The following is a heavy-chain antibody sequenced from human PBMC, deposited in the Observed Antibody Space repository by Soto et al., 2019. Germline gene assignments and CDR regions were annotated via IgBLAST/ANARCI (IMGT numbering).Heavy chain of an antibody. V-gene: IGHV3-7*01. CDR1: GFTFSSYW. Sequence: GGSLRLSCAASGFTFSSYWMSWVRQAPGKGLEWVANIKQDGSEKYYVDSVKGRFTISRDNAKNSLYLQMNSLRAEDTAVXYCXRDFPPQLWFGELLTPSNYYYYMDVWGKGTTVTVSS. J-gene: IGHJ6*03. D-gene: IGHD3-10*01. CDR2: IKQDGSEK. CDR3: XRDFPPQLWFGELLTPSNYYYYMDV.